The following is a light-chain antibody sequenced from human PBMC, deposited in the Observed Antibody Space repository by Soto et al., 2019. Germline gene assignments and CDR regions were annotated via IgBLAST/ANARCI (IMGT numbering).Light chain of an antibody. J-gene: IGLJ2*01. CDR1: SSNIGAGYD. Sequence: QPVLTQPPSVSGAPGQRVTISCTGSSSNIGAGYDVHWYQQLPGTAPKLLIYGNSNRPSGVPDRFSGSKSGTSASLAITGLRAEDEADYYCQSYDSSLSEGVVFGGGTKLTVL. V-gene: IGLV1-40*01. CDR2: GNS. CDR3: QSYDSSLSEGVV.